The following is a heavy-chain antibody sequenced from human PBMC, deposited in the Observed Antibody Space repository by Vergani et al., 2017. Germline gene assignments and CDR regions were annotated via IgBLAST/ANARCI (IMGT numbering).Heavy chain of an antibody. CDR1: GFTFSSYG. CDR2: ISYDGSNT. CDR3: AKFAAAAGKTNDY. V-gene: IGHV3-30*18. Sequence: QVQLVESGGGVVQPGRSLRLSCAASGFTFSSYGMHWVRQAPGKGLEWVAVISYDGSNTYYADSVEGRFTISRDNSKNTLYLQMNSLRAEDTAVYYCAKFAAAAGKTNDYWGQGTLVTVSS. D-gene: IGHD6-19*01. J-gene: IGHJ4*02.